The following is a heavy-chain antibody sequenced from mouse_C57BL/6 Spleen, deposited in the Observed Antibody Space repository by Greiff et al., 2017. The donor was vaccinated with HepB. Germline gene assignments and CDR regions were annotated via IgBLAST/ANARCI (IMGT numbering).Heavy chain of an antibody. Sequence: EVQLQQSGPELVKPGASVKMSCKASGYTFTDYNMHWVKQSHGKSLEWIGYINPNNGGTSYNQNFKGKATLTVNKSSSTAYMELSSLTSEDSAVYYCARDDYDGYFDYRGQGTTRTVSA. CDR1: GYTFTDYN. CDR2: INPNNGGT. CDR3: ARDDYDGYFDY. D-gene: IGHD2-4*01. J-gene: IGHJ2*01. V-gene: IGHV1-22*01.